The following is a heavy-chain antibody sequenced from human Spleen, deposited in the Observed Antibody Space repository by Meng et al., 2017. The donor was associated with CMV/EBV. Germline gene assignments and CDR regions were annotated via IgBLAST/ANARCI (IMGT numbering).Heavy chain of an antibody. D-gene: IGHD3-16*02. V-gene: IGHV3-30-3*01. CDR3: TSGSYPGFDL. J-gene: IGHJ4*02. Sequence: GESLKISCAASGFSFSTYAMQWVRQAPGEGLEWVAVISFDGDKKYYADSVKGRFTISRDNAKNSLFLQMSSLRDEDTAVYYCTSGSYPGFDLWGQGTLVTVSS. CDR1: GFSFSTYA. CDR2: ISFDGDKK.